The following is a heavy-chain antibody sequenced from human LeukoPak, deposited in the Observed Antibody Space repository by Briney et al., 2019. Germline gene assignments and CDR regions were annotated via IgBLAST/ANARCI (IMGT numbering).Heavy chain of an antibody. CDR3: ARLGSGYLYYFDY. CDR2: VYYSGST. V-gene: IGHV4-59*08. Sequence: SETLSLTCTVSGRSITNYYWTWIRQPPGKGLEWIGSVYYSGSTNYNPSLKSRVTISVDTSKNQFSLKLSSVTAADTAVYYCARLGSGYLYYFDYWGQGTLVTVSS. J-gene: IGHJ4*02. CDR1: GRSITNYY. D-gene: IGHD5-12*01.